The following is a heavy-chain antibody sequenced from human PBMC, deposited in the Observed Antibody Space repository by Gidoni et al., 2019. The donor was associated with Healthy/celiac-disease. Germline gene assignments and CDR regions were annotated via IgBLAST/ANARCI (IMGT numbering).Heavy chain of an antibody. CDR1: GVTWRRYD. V-gene: IGHV3-23*04. CDR3: AKCAGRPKFTIFGVGVTALDAFDL. Sequence: EGQLVESGGGWVQPGGYLRLCCDAAGVTWRRYDRMWDRLTPGEGLELVSSISFSGVSTYYSDAVNARFPISRANPTNTLYLHMYSLRAADPAVYYCAKCAGRPKFTIFGVGVTALDAFDLWGQGTMVTVSS. J-gene: IGHJ3*01. D-gene: IGHD3-3*01. CDR2: ISFSGVST.